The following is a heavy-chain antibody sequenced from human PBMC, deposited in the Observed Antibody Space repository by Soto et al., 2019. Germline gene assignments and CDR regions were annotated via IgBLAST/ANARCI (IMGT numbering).Heavy chain of an antibody. V-gene: IGHV2-5*02. CDR1: GFSLSAGGVS. J-gene: IGHJ4*02. CDR3: AKWGYGSGTYAFDY. CDR2: IYWDDDK. Sequence: QITLKESGPTVMKPTQTLTLTCTFSGFSLSAGGVSVGWIRQPPGKALEWLALIYWDDDKRYSPSLKTRLTITKVTSKNQVVLTMTNMDPVDTATYYCAKWGYGSGTYAFDYWGQGTLVTVAP. D-gene: IGHD3-10*01.